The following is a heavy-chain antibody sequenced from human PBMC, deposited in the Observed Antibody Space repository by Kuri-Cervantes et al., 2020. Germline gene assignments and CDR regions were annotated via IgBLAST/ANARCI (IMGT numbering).Heavy chain of an antibody. CDR1: GFTFSSYW. CDR3: ARGGSGLMDGRAFDI. V-gene: IGHV3-7*03. D-gene: IGHD2-2*03. Sequence: GGSLRLSCAASGFTFSSYWMSWVRQAPGKGLEWVANIKQDGSEKYYVDSVKGRFTISRDNAKNSLYLQMNSLRAEDTAVYYCARGGSGLMDGRAFDIWGQGTMVTVSS. J-gene: IGHJ3*02. CDR2: IKQDGSEK.